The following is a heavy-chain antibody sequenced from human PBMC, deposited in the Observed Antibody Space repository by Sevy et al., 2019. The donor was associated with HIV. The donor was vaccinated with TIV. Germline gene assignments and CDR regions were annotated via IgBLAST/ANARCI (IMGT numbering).Heavy chain of an antibody. V-gene: IGHV5-51*01. CDR3: ARHDAVGYCSSTSCYSGDY. Sequence: GESPKISRKGLGYSFTSYWNGRVRQMPGKGLEGMGIIYPGNSDTRYSRSFQGQFTISPDKSMNTAYLQWSSLKASDTAMYYCARHDAVGYCSSTSCYSGDYWGQGTLVTVSS. CDR2: IYPGNSDT. D-gene: IGHD2-2*02. CDR1: GYSFTSYW. J-gene: IGHJ4*02.